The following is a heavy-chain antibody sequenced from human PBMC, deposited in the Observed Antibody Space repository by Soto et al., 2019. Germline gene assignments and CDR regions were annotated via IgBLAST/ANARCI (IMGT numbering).Heavy chain of an antibody. J-gene: IGHJ4*02. D-gene: IGHD3-22*01. V-gene: IGHV3-23*01. CDR3: ATGDTSAYYFMFY. CDR1: TFTFSTYA. Sequence: GGSLRLSCAASTFTFSTYALSWVRQAPGRGLEWVSSISARGDNTHYADSVKGRFTISRDNSKDTLYLQMNSLGAEDTAVYYCATGDTSAYYFMFYWGQGALVTVSS. CDR2: ISARGDNT.